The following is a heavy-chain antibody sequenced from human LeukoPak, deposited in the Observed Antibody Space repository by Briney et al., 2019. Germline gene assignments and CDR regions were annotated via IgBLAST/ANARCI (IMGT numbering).Heavy chain of an antibody. D-gene: IGHD3-3*01. V-gene: IGHV3-23*01. Sequence: GGSLRLSCAASGFTFSSYVMSWVRQAPGKGLEWVSAMSGSGGSTHYADSVKGRFTISRDNAKNTLYLQMNSLRAEDTAVYYCARVTYYDFWSGYYALDYFDYWGQGTLVTVSS. CDR2: MSGSGGST. J-gene: IGHJ4*02. CDR3: ARVTYYDFWSGYYALDYFDY. CDR1: GFTFSSYV.